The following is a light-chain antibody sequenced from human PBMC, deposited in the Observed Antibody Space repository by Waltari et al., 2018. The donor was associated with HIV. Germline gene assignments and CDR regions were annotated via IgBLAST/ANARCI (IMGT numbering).Light chain of an antibody. Sequence: IQVFYATSIVSVFVGVRVTITCRANQTIVRSLSWYQYKPGRAPKHLVYGASSLQSGVPSRFSGSGSGTDFTLKISSLQSGDFATYFCQGGSGPRTFG. CDR3: QGGSGPRT. CDR2: GAS. CDR1: QTIVRS. V-gene: IGKV1-39*02. J-gene: IGKJ1*01.